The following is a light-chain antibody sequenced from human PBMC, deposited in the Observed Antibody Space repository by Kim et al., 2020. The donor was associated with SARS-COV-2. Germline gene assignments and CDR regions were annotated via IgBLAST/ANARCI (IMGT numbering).Light chain of an antibody. Sequence: DIQMTQSPSSLSASVGDRVTITCRASQSISSYLNWYQQKPGKAPKLLIYAASSLQSGVPSRFSGCGSGTDFTLTISSLQPEDFATYYCQQSYSTPLPFTFGGGTKVDIK. CDR1: QSISSY. J-gene: IGKJ4*01. CDR2: AAS. CDR3: QQSYSTPLPFT. V-gene: IGKV1-39*01.